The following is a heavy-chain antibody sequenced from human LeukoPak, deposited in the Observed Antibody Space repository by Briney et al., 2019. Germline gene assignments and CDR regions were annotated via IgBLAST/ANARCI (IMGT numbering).Heavy chain of an antibody. J-gene: IGHJ4*02. D-gene: IGHD6-19*01. CDR3: AKEQQWLDGAGFDY. CDR1: GFTFSSHA. Sequence: GGSLRLSCAASGFTFSSHAMSWVRQAPGKGLEWVSAISGSGGSTYYADPVKGRFTISRDNSKNTLYLQMNSLRAEDTAVYYCAKEQQWLDGAGFDYWGQGTLVTVSS. V-gene: IGHV3-23*01. CDR2: ISGSGGST.